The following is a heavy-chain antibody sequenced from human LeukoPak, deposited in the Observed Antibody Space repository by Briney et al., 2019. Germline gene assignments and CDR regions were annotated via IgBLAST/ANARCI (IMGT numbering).Heavy chain of an antibody. CDR3: ATLGSCGSNCYSPDY. CDR2: IHYTGSI. J-gene: IGHJ4*02. D-gene: IGHD2-21*01. V-gene: IGHV4-59*01. CDR1: DGSINSYH. Sequence: PSETLSLTCTVSDGSINSYHWTWIRQPPGKGLESIGFIHYTGSIYYNPSLKSRIALSMDASKNQFSLKLTSVTAADTAVYYCATLGSCGSNCYSPDYWGQGTLVTVSS.